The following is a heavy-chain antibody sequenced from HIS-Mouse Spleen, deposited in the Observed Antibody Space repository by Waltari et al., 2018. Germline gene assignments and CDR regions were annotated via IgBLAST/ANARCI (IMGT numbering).Heavy chain of an antibody. V-gene: IGHV4-39*07. CDR2: ICYSGST. CDR1: GGSISSSSYY. Sequence: QLQLQESGPGLVKPSETLSLTCTVSGGSISSSSYYWGWIRQPPGKGLELIGSICYSGSTYYNPSLKGRVTISVDTSKNQFSLKLSSVTAADTAVYYCARDRELYFDYWGQGTLVTVSS. D-gene: IGHD1-26*01. CDR3: ARDRELYFDY. J-gene: IGHJ4*02.